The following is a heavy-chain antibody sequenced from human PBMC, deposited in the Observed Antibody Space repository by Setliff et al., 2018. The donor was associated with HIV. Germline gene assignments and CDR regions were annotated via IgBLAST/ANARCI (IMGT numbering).Heavy chain of an antibody. Sequence: SETLSLTCTVSGGSISSYYWSWIRLPPGKGLEWIGYIYTSGITNYNPSLKSRVTMSVDTSKNQFSLKLSPVTAADTAVYYCARDYSGWYYFDCWGQGTLVTVSS. D-gene: IGHD6-19*01. CDR1: GGSISSYY. CDR3: ARDYSGWYYFDC. CDR2: IYTSGIT. J-gene: IGHJ4*02. V-gene: IGHV4-4*08.